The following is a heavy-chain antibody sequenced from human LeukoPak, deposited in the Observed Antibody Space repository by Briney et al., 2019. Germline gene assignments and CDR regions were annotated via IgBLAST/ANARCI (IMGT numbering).Heavy chain of an antibody. J-gene: IGHJ3*01. D-gene: IGHD1-1*01. CDR1: GDTFRSYA. CDR2: IIPIFERP. Sequence: VASVKVSCKVLGDTFRSYAITWVRQAPGQGLEWMGGIIPIFERPNYSQRFQGRVTITTDEHTNTVYMELSSLRSEDTAVYYCARGNWNERDDAFDVWGQGTMVTVSS. CDR3: ARGNWNERDDAFDV. V-gene: IGHV1-69*05.